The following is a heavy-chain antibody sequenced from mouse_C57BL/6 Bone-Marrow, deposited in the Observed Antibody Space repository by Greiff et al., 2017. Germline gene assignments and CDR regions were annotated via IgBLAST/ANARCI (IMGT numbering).Heavy chain of an antibody. CDR2: IYPRSGNT. CDR1: GYTFTSYG. CDR3: ARREDCAMDY. V-gene: IGHV1-81*01. Sequence: LVESGAELARPGASVKLSCKASGYTFTSYGISWVKQRTGQGLEWIGEIYPRSGNTYYNEKFKGKATLTADKSSSTAYMELRSLTSEGSAVYFCARREDCAMDYWGQRTSVTVSS. J-gene: IGHJ4*01.